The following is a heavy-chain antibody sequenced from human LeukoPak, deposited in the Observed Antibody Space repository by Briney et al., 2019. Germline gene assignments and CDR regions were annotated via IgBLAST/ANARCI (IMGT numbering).Heavy chain of an antibody. J-gene: IGHJ6*04. D-gene: IGHD3-10*02. CDR3: AELGITMIGGV. V-gene: IGHV3-23*01. CDR1: GFTFSNYD. CDR2: ISGGGST. Sequence: TGGSLRLSCAASGFTFSNYDFSWVRQAPGKGLEWVSAISGGGSTYYADSVKGRFTISRDNAKNSLYLQMNSLRAEDTAVYYCAELGITMIGGVWGKGTTVIISS.